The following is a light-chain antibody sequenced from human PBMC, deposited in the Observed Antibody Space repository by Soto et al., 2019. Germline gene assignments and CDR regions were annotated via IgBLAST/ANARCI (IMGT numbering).Light chain of an antibody. CDR2: AAS. V-gene: IGKV1-6*01. CDR1: QGIRND. CDR3: QQLHSYPST. Sequence: AIQMTQSPSSLSASVGDRVTITCRASQGIRNDLGWYQQEPGKAPKLLIYAASSLESGVPSRFSGSGSGTDFTLTINSLQPEDFATYYCQQLHSYPSTFGQGTRLEIK. J-gene: IGKJ5*01.